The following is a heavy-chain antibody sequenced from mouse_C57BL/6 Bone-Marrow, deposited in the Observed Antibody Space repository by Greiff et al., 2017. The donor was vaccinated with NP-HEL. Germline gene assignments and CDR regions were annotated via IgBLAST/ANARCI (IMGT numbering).Heavy chain of an antibody. V-gene: IGHV2-2*01. CDR1: GFSLTSYG. CDR3: ARDGYYPYYYAMDY. J-gene: IGHJ4*01. Sequence: VQLVESGPGLVQPSQSLSITCTVSGFSLTSYGVHWVRQSPGKGLEWLGVIWSGGSTDYNAAFISRLSISKDNSKSQVFFKMNSLQADDTAIYYCARDGYYPYYYAMDYWGQGTSVTVSS. CDR2: IWSGGST. D-gene: IGHD2-3*01.